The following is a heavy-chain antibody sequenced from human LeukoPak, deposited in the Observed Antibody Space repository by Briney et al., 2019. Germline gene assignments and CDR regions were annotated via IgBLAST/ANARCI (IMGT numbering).Heavy chain of an antibody. D-gene: IGHD3-22*01. J-gene: IGHJ4*02. V-gene: IGHV3-23*01. Sequence: GGSLRLSCAASAFTFSSYAMSWVRQAPGKGLEWVSAISGSGGSTYYADSVKGRFTISRDNSKNTLYLQMNSLRAEDTAVYYCAKMYYYDSSGYNMGYWGQGTLVTVSS. CDR3: AKMYYYDSSGYNMGY. CDR1: AFTFSSYA. CDR2: ISGSGGST.